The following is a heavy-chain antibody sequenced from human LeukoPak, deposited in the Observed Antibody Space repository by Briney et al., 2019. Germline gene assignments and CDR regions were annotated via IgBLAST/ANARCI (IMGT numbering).Heavy chain of an antibody. V-gene: IGHV3-74*01. J-gene: IGHJ4*02. CDR3: AKGSYGDYAFEY. D-gene: IGHD4-17*01. Sequence: GGSLRLSCAASGFTFSDTWMHWVRQVPGKGLVWVSRIRGDGSDARYAESVKGRFTISRDNSKNTLYLQMNSLRAEDTAVYYCAKGSYGDYAFEYWGQGPLVTVSS. CDR2: IRGDGSDA. CDR1: GFTFSDTW.